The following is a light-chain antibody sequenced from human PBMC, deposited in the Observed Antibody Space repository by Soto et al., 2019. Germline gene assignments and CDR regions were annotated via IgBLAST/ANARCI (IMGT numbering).Light chain of an antibody. CDR2: GVT. J-gene: IGLJ1*01. CDR3: ISYTGSSTPYV. V-gene: IGLV2-14*01. CDR1: SSDVGVYNY. Sequence: QSVLTQPASVSGSPGQSITISCTGTSSDVGVYNYVSWYQQHPGKAPKLVIYGVTERPAGVSNRFSGSKSGTTASLTISGLQAEDEAHYYCISYTGSSTPYVFGTGTKLTVL.